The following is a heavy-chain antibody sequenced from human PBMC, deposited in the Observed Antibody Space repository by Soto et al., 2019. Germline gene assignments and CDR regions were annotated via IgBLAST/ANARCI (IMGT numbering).Heavy chain of an antibody. D-gene: IGHD3-10*01. CDR1: GYTFTSYY. CDR2: INPSGGST. J-gene: IGHJ4*02. CDR3: ARVSLDYYGSGSYDYFDY. Sequence: QVQLVQSGAEVKKPGASVKVSCKASGYTFTSYYMHWVRQAPGQGLEWMGIINPSGGSTSYAQKFQGRVTMTRDTSTSTVYMELSSLRSEDTAVYYCARVSLDYYGSGSYDYFDYWGKGTLVTVSS. V-gene: IGHV1-46*03.